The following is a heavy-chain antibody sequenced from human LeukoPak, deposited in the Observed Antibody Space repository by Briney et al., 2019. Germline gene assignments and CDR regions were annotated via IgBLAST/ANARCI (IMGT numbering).Heavy chain of an antibody. Sequence: ASVKVSCKASGYTFTYYYIHWVRQAPGQGLEWMGWINPHSGGTSYAQKFQGRVTVTRDTSISTAYMGLSRLTSDDTAFYYCAKEIYFYDTSGYVGDWGQGTLVTVSS. D-gene: IGHD3-22*01. J-gene: IGHJ4*02. V-gene: IGHV1-2*02. CDR3: AKEIYFYDTSGYVGD. CDR2: INPHSGGT. CDR1: GYTFTYYY.